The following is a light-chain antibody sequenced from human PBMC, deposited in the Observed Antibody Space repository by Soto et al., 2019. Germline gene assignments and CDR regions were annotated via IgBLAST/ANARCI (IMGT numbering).Light chain of an antibody. V-gene: IGKV3-20*01. Sequence: EIVLTQSPGTLSFSPGERATRSCRASQSISTSYLAWYQQKHGQAPRLLIYASSSRATGIPDRFSGSGSGTDFTLTISTLEPEDFAVYYCQQYGSSSYTFGQGTQLEIK. CDR2: ASS. J-gene: IGKJ2*01. CDR3: QQYGSSSYT. CDR1: QSISTSY.